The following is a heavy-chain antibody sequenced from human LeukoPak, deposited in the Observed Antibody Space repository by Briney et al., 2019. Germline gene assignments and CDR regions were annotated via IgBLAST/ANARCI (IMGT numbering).Heavy chain of an antibody. CDR3: AREPTENPHFDY. Sequence: ASVKVSCKASGYTFTGYLMHWVRQAPGQGLEWMGWINPNSGGTNYAQKFQGRVTMTRDTSVYTAYMELSRLRSDDTAVYYCAREPTENPHFDYWGQGTLVTVSS. V-gene: IGHV1-2*02. CDR2: INPNSGGT. D-gene: IGHD1-1*01. J-gene: IGHJ4*02. CDR1: GYTFTGYL.